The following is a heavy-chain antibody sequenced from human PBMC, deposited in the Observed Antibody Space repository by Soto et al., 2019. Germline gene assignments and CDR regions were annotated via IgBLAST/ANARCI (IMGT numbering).Heavy chain of an antibody. CDR3: ARALTSAAGLYFDY. V-gene: IGHV4-4*07. CDR1: GGSITGYY. Sequence: SETLSLTCTVSGGSITGYYLSWIRQPAGKGLEWIGRIHTSESTNYNPSLKSRVTLSVDTSNNQFSLRLTSLTAADTAVYYCARALTSAAGLYFDYWGQGTLVTVSS. D-gene: IGHD6-13*01. J-gene: IGHJ4*02. CDR2: IHTSEST.